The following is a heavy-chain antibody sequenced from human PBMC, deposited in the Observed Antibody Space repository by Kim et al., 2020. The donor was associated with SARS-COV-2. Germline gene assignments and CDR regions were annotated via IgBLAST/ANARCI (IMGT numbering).Heavy chain of an antibody. CDR1: GGSFSGYY. CDR2: INHSGST. Sequence: SETLSLTCAVYGGSFSGYYWSWIRQPPGKGLEWIGEINHSGSTNYNPSLKSRVTISVDTSKNQFSLKLSSVTAADTAVYYCARGRTGPMVRGVRRRNWFDPWGQGTLVTVSS. CDR3: ARGRTGPMVRGVRRRNWFDP. V-gene: IGHV4-34*01. D-gene: IGHD3-10*01. J-gene: IGHJ5*02.